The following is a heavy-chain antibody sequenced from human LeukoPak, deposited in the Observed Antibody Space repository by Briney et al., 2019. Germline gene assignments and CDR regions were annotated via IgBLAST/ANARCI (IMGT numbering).Heavy chain of an antibody. Sequence: GGSLRLSCAASGFTFSSYSMNWVRQAPGKGLEWVSSISSSSSYIYYADSVKGRFTISRDNAKNSLYLQMNSLRAEDTAVYYCARAPDYYDSSEYFDYWGQGTLITVSS. CDR3: ARAPDYYDSSEYFDY. CDR2: ISSSSSYI. CDR1: GFTFSSYS. V-gene: IGHV3-21*01. D-gene: IGHD3-22*01. J-gene: IGHJ4*02.